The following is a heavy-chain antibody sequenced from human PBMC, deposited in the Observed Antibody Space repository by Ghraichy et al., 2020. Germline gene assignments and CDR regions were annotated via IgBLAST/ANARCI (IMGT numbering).Heavy chain of an antibody. Sequence: GGSLRLSCTTSGFTFVDYALIWFRQAPGKGLEWVGFVRSKTYGGTTEYAASLKGRFTVSREDSKSIAYLQMDSLTIDDTAMYYCTRALEGHIGSSLVFDYWGQGTRVTVSS. CDR1: GFTFVDYA. D-gene: IGHD6-6*01. CDR3: TRALEGHIGSSLVFDY. V-gene: IGHV3-49*03. CDR2: VRSKTYGGTT. J-gene: IGHJ4*02.